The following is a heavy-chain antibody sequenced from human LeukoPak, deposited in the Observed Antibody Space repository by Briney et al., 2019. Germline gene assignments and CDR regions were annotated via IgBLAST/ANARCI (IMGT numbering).Heavy chain of an antibody. D-gene: IGHD5-18*01. J-gene: IGHJ4*02. Sequence: PGGSLRLSCAASGFTVSSYAMSWVRQAPGKGLEWVSAISGSGGSTYYADSVKGRFTISRDNCKNTLYLQMPSLRAEDTAVYYCATLPGVEDTAIDYWGQGTLVTVSS. CDR2: ISGSGGST. CDR1: GFTVSSYA. CDR3: ATLPGVEDTAIDY. V-gene: IGHV3-23*01.